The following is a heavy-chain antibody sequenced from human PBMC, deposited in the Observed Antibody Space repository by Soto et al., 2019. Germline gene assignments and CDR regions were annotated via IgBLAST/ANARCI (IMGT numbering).Heavy chain of an antibody. D-gene: IGHD4-17*01. CDR3: ARDMYGDPGY. J-gene: IGHJ4*02. CDR2: ISASSGNT. CDR1: GYTFTSYG. Sequence: QVQLVQYGAEVKKPGASVKVSCKASGYTFTSYGISWVRQAPGQGLEWMGWISASSGNTNYAQKLQGRVTMTTDPSTRTAYIVLRSLRSDYTGVNYCARDMYGDPGYWGQGTLVTVSS. V-gene: IGHV1-18*01.